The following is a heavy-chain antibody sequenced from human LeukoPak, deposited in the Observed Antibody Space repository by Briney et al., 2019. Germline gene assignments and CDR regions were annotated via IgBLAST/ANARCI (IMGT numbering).Heavy chain of an antibody. CDR3: AKGRGFYDSSGYYYAYYYGMDV. J-gene: IGHJ6*02. D-gene: IGHD3-22*01. CDR1: GITFSSYA. CDR2: ISTSGDST. V-gene: IGHV3-23*01. Sequence: GGSLRLSCAASGITFSSYALSCVRQAPGKGLGWVSGISTSGDSTNYADSVKGRFTISRDNSKNTLYLHMNSLRAEDTAVYYCAKGRGFYDSSGYYYAYYYGMDVWGQGTTVTVSS.